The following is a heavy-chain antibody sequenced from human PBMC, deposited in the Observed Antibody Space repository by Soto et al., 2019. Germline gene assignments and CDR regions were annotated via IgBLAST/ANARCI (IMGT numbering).Heavy chain of an antibody. Sequence: GGSLRLSCAASGFTFSSYAMSWVRQAPGKGLEWVSAISGSGGSTYYADSVKGRFTISRDNSKNTLYLQMNSLRAEDTAVYYCASLSYYDILTGYYTDYYYYYMDVWGKGTTVTVSS. V-gene: IGHV3-23*01. CDR1: GFTFSSYA. CDR2: ISGSGGST. CDR3: ASLSYYDILTGYYTDYYYYYMDV. D-gene: IGHD3-9*01. J-gene: IGHJ6*03.